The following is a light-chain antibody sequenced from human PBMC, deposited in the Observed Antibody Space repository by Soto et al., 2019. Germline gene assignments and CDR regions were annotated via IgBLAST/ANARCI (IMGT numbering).Light chain of an antibody. Sequence: QSVLTQPRSVSGSPGQSVTISCTGTSSDVGGYNSVSWYQQHPGKAPKLMISDVSERPSGVPDRFSGSKSANTASLTISGLQAEDEADYYCCSYAGRYTYVFGTGTKVTVL. CDR1: SSDVGGYNS. CDR3: CSYAGRYTYV. J-gene: IGLJ1*01. V-gene: IGLV2-11*01. CDR2: DVS.